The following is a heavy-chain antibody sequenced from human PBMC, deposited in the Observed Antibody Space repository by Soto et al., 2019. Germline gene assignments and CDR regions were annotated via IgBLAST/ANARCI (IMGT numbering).Heavy chain of an antibody. Sequence: QVQLVQSGAEVKKPGSSVKVSCKASGGTFSSYTISCVRQAPGQGLEWMGRIIPILGIANYAQKFQGRVTITADKSTSTAYMELSRLRSEDTAVYYCAADPKYCSSTSCYAPANYYYYMDVWGKGTTVTVSS. J-gene: IGHJ6*03. CDR3: AADPKYCSSTSCYAPANYYYYMDV. CDR1: GGTFSSYT. D-gene: IGHD2-2*01. V-gene: IGHV1-69*02. CDR2: IIPILGIA.